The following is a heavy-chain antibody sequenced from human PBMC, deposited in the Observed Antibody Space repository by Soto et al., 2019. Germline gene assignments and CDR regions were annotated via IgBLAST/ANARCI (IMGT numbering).Heavy chain of an antibody. V-gene: IGHV3-30*18. D-gene: IGHD3-22*01. CDR2: ISYDGSNK. CDR1: GFSFNNYG. CDR3: AKNYYDSSGYYNYPYYYGMDV. Sequence: GGSLRLSCAASGFSFNNYGIHWVRQAPGKGLEWVAVISYDGSNKYYADSVKGRFTISRDNSKNTLYLQMNSLRAEDTAVYYCAKNYYDSSGYYNYPYYYGMDVWGQGTTVTVSS. J-gene: IGHJ6*02.